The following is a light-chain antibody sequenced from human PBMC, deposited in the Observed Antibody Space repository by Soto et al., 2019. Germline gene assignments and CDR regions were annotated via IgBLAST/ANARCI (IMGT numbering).Light chain of an antibody. Sequence: EIVLTQSPGTLSLSPGERATLSCRSSQSVSSRYVAWYQQKPGQAPRLLIYGASSRATGITDRFSGSGSGTDFNITISRLEPEDFAVYYCQQYGSSPLTFGGGTKVVIK. J-gene: IGKJ4*01. V-gene: IGKV3-20*01. CDR3: QQYGSSPLT. CDR2: GAS. CDR1: QSVSSRY.